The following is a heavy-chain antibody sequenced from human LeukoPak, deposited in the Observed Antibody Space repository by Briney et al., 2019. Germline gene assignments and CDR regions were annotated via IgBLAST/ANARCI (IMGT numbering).Heavy chain of an antibody. J-gene: IGHJ4*02. D-gene: IGHD3-22*01. Sequence: GGSLRLSCAASGFTFSSYAMSWVRQAPGKGLEWVSAISGSGGSTYYADSVKGRFTISRDNSKNTLYLQMNGLRAEDTAVYYCAKDMFGYYYDSSGYNNYFDYWGQGTLVTVSS. CDR2: ISGSGGST. V-gene: IGHV3-23*01. CDR3: AKDMFGYYYDSSGYNNYFDY. CDR1: GFTFSSYA.